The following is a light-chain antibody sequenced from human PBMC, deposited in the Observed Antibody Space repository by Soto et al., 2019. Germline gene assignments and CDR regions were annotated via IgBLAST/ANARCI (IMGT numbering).Light chain of an antibody. V-gene: IGKV3-15*01. CDR2: GAS. Sequence: EIVLTQSPATLSLSPGERATLSCRASQSISTNLAWYQQKRGQAPRLLIYGASTRATGIPARFSGSGSGTNFTLTISGLQSEDLATYYCQQSFSTPRTFGQGTKVDIK. J-gene: IGKJ1*01. CDR3: QQSFSTPRT. CDR1: QSISTN.